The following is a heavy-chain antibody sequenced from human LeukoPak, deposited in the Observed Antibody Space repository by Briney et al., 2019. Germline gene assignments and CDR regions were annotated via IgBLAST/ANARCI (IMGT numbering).Heavy chain of an antibody. V-gene: IGHV3-48*01. CDR2: ISSSSSTI. Sequence: GGSLRLSCAASGFTFSSYSMHWVRQAPGKGLEWVSYISSSSSTIYYADSVKGRFTISRDNAKNSLYLQMNSLRAEDTAVYYCARDSGSYSGSYWGQGTLVTVSS. CDR1: GFTFSSYS. CDR3: ARDSGSYSGSY. D-gene: IGHD1-26*01. J-gene: IGHJ4*02.